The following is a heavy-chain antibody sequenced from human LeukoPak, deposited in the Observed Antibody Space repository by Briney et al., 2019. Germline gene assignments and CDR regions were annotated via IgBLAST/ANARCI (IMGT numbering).Heavy chain of an antibody. CDR1: GFTFSSYW. Sequence: GGSLRLSCAASGFTFSSYWMHWVRQAPGKGLVWISRINSDGNTTRYADSVKGRLTISRDSAKNTLYLQMNSLRAEDSAVYYCARGRYYGMDVWGQGTTVTVSS. CDR3: ARGRYYGMDV. CDR2: INSDGNTT. V-gene: IGHV3-74*01. J-gene: IGHJ6*02.